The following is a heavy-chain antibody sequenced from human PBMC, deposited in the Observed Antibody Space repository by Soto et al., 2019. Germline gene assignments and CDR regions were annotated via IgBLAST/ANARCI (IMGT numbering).Heavy chain of an antibody. J-gene: IGHJ4*03. CDR2: TSATGTT. CDR3: ARDQSGAADF. Sequence: QVPRQESGPGLVEPSKPLSLTCTVSGASRSTFYGSWIRQSAEKGLESIGRTSATGTTTYIPSLKSGITLSVDTYKNVCALNLKVVTAADTAVYFCARDQSGAADFWGPGTLVTVS. CDR1: GASRSTFY. D-gene: IGHD3-10*01. V-gene: IGHV4-4*07.